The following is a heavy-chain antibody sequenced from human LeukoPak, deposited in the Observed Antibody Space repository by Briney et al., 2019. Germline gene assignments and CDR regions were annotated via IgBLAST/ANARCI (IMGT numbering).Heavy chain of an antibody. CDR2: IRYDGSNK. D-gene: IGHD3-16*02. CDR1: GFTFSSYG. V-gene: IGHV3-30*02. CDR3: NTDLSLYDYVWGSYRFDDY. J-gene: IGHJ4*02. Sequence: GGSLRLSCAASGFTFSSYGMHWVRQAPGKGLEGVAFIRYDGSNKYYAALEKGRFTISRDDSKNTLYLQMNSLKTEDTDVYYCNTDLSLYDYVWGSYRFDDYWGQGTLVTVSS.